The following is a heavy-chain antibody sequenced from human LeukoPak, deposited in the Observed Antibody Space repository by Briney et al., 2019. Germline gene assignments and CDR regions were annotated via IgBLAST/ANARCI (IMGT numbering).Heavy chain of an antibody. J-gene: IGHJ4*02. V-gene: IGHV1-46*01. CDR3: ARVWGAFSPYYYGSGSYSPDYFDY. CDR1: GYTLTSYY. Sequence: ASVKVSCKVSGYTLTSYYMHWVRQAAGQGLEWMGIINPSGGSTSSAQKYQGRVTMTRDTSTSTVYMELSSLRSEDTAVYYCARVWGAFSPYYYGSGSYSPDYFDYWGQGTLVAVSS. CDR2: INPSGGST. D-gene: IGHD3-10*01.